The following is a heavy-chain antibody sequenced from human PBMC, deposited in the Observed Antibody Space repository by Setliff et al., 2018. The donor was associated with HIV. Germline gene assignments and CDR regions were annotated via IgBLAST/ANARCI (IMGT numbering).Heavy chain of an antibody. CDR3: ARDDYGVNSLDY. Sequence: PGGSLRLSCAAPGFTFSNYAMSWVRQAPGKGLEWVSTISSSGGATYYADSVKGRFTISRDNAKNTVYLQMNSLRAEDTAVYYCARDDYGVNSLDYWGQGTLVTVSS. J-gene: IGHJ4*02. CDR2: ISSSGGAT. V-gene: IGHV3-23*01. D-gene: IGHD4-17*01. CDR1: GFTFSNYA.